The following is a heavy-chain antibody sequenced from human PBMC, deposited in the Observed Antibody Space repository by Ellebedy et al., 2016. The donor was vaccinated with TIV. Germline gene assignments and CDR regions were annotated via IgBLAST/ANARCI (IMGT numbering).Heavy chain of an antibody. CDR1: GYTFTGYY. CDR3: ARDSAVAGSTTLDY. Sequence: ASVKVSXXASGYTFTGYYMHWVRQAPGQGLEWMGWINPNSGGTNYAQKFQGRVTMTRDTSISTAYMELSRLRSDDTAVYYCARDSAVAGSTTLDYWGQGTLVTVSS. CDR2: INPNSGGT. D-gene: IGHD6-19*01. J-gene: IGHJ4*02. V-gene: IGHV1-2*02.